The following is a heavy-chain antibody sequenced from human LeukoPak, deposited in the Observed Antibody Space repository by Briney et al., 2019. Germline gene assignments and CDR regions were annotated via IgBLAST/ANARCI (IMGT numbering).Heavy chain of an antibody. Sequence: SVKVSCKASGYIFTGYYMHWVRQVPGQGLEWMGGIIPIFGTANYAQKFQGRVTITTDESTSTAYMELSSLRSEDTAVYYCAKSIAARLDAFDIWGQGTMATVSS. J-gene: IGHJ3*02. V-gene: IGHV1-69*05. D-gene: IGHD6-6*01. CDR3: AKSIAARLDAFDI. CDR2: IIPIFGTA. CDR1: GYIFTGYY.